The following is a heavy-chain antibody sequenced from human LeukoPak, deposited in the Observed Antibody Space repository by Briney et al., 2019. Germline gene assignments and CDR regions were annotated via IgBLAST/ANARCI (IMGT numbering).Heavy chain of an antibody. D-gene: IGHD3-16*02. CDR1: GFTFSSYA. Sequence: GGSLRLSCAASGFTFSSYAMSWVRQAPGKGLEWVSATSGSGGSTYYADSVKGRFTISRDNSKNTLYLQMNSLRAEDTAVYYCAKNPWGMITFGGVIDYWGQGTLVTVSS. CDR2: TSGSGGST. J-gene: IGHJ4*02. CDR3: AKNPWGMITFGGVIDY. V-gene: IGHV3-23*01.